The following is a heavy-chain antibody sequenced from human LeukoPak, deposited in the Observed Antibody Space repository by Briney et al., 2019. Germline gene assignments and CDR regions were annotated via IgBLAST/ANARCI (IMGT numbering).Heavy chain of an antibody. J-gene: IGHJ6*03. D-gene: IGHD1-14*01. CDR3: ARDSTTYYYYYYMDV. CDR2: IHHSERA. CDR1: GYSISSNYY. V-gene: IGHV4-38-2*02. Sequence: SETLSLTCTVSGYSISSNYYWGWIRQPPGKGLEWIGSIHHSERAYYNPSLKSRVTISVDTSKNQFSLKLSSVTAADTAVYYCARDSTTYYYYYYMDVWGKGTTVTISS.